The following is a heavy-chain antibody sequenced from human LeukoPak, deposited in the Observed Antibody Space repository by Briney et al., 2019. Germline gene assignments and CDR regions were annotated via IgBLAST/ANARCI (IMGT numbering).Heavy chain of an antibody. CDR2: INPNSGGT. J-gene: IGHJ6*02. CDR3: AGAYSGAGVVPAASV. CDR1: GYTFTGYY. Sequence: GASVKVSCKASGYTFTGYYMHWVRQAPGQGLEWMGWINPNSGGTNYAQKFQGRVTMTRDTSISTAYMELSRLRSDDTAVYYCAGAYSGAGVVPAASVWGQGTTVTVSS. V-gene: IGHV1-2*02. D-gene: IGHD2-2*01.